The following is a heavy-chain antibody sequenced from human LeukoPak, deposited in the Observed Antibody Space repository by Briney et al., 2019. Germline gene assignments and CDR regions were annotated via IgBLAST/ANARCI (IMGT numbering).Heavy chain of an antibody. CDR3: ARDFFDGHGYTFYYYGMDV. CDR1: GYTFTSYD. Sequence: ASVKVSCKASGYTFTSYDVNWVRQATRQGLEWMGWMNPTSGKAGFAQRFQGRVSMTRNISISTAYMELSSLRSEDTAVYYCARDFFDGHGYTFYYYGMDVWGQGTTVTVSS. J-gene: IGHJ6*02. D-gene: IGHD3-22*01. V-gene: IGHV1-8*01. CDR2: MNPTSGKA.